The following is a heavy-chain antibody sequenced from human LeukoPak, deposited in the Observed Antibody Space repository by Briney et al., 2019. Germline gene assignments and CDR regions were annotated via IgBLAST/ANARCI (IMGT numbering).Heavy chain of an antibody. V-gene: IGHV4-4*02. J-gene: IGHJ3*02. CDR2: IYHSGST. Sequence: SETLSLTCTVSGGSISSSNWWSWVRQPPGKGLEWIGEIYHSGSTYYNPSLKSRVTISVDTSKNQFSLKLRSVTAADTAVYYCARDREQQLVRFYNAFDIWGQGTMVTVSS. CDR1: GGSISSSNW. D-gene: IGHD6-13*01. CDR3: ARDREQQLVRFYNAFDI.